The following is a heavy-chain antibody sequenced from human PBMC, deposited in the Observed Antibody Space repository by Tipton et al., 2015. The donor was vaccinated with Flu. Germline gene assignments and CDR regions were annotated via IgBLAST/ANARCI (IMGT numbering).Heavy chain of an antibody. CDR2: IRHDESDK. Sequence: SLRLSCAASGFTFSGYGMHWVRQAPGKGLGWVAFIRHDESDKYYADSVKGRCTISRDNSKNALYLLINSLRPEDTAVYYCAKDGWDTSGWYPFDYWGQGTLVTVSS. CDR3: AKDGWDTSGWYPFDY. D-gene: IGHD6-19*01. CDR1: GFTFSGYG. V-gene: IGHV3-30*02. J-gene: IGHJ4*02.